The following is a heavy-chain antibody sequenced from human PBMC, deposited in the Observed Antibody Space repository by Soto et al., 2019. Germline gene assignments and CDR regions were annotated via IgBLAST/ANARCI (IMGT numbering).Heavy chain of an antibody. CDR1: GVSVSSNAHH. D-gene: IGHD7-27*01. Sequence: QVQLQESGPGLVNPSETLSLTCAVSGVSVSSNAHHWTWIRQPPGKGLEWIGQSGNTNDNPSLKSRSTISVDTSNNQCTLSLRSVTAADTAVYCCTVYKVRSAGDGYWGQGILITVSS. CDR2: QSGNT. V-gene: IGHV4-61*08. CDR3: TVYKVRSAGDGY. J-gene: IGHJ4*02.